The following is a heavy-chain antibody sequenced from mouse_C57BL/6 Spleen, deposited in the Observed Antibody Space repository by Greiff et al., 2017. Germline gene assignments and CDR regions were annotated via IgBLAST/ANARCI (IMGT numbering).Heavy chain of an antibody. CDR2: IDPNSGGT. Sequence: QVQLQQPGAELVKPGASVKLSCKASGYTFTSYWMHWVKQRPGRGLEWIGRIDPNSGGTKYNEKFKSKATLTVDKPSSTAYMPLSSLTSEDSAVYYWARSGGPYAMDYWGQGTSVTVSS. D-gene: IGHD3-1*01. J-gene: IGHJ4*01. CDR3: ARSGGPYAMDY. CDR1: GYTFTSYW. V-gene: IGHV1-72*01.